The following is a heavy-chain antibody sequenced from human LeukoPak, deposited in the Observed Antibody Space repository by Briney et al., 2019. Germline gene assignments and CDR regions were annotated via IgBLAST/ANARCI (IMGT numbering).Heavy chain of an antibody. CDR1: GGSFSGYY. Sequence: SETLSLTCAVYGGSFSGYYWSWIRQPPGKGLEWIGEINHSGSTNYNPSLKSRVTISVDTSKNQFSLKLSSVTAADTAVYYCARGQGYYDFWSGYSAYYYGMDVWGQGTTVTVSS. V-gene: IGHV4-34*01. J-gene: IGHJ6*02. CDR3: ARGQGYYDFWSGYSAYYYGMDV. CDR2: INHSGST. D-gene: IGHD3-3*01.